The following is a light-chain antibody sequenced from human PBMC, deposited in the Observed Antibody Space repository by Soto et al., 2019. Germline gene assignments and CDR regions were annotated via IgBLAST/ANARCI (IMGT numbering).Light chain of an antibody. CDR1: QDIRND. CDR3: LQAYNYPFT. CDR2: AAS. Sequence: AIQMTQSPSSLSASVGDRVTITCRASQDIRNDLGWYQQKPGQAPNLLIFAASTLQIGVPSRFSGSGSGTYFTLTISSLQPEDFATYYCLQAYNYPFTFGPVTTVDIK. V-gene: IGKV1-6*01. J-gene: IGKJ3*01.